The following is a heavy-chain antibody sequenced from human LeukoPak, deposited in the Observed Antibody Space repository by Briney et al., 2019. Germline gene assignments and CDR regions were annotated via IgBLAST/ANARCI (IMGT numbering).Heavy chain of an antibody. CDR2: ISDSSSYI. CDR1: GFTFNTYA. CDR3: ARYYGSGSPPFDY. J-gene: IGHJ4*02. Sequence: PGGSMRLSCAASGFTFNTYAMNWVRQASGRGLEWVSSISDSSSYIYYADSVKGRFTISRDNAKNSLYLQMNSLRAEDTAVYYCARYYGSGSPPFDYWGQGTLVTVSS. D-gene: IGHD3-10*01. V-gene: IGHV3-21*01.